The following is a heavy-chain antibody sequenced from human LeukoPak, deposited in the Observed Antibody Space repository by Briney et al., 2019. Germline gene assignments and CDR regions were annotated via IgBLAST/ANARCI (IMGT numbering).Heavy chain of an antibody. J-gene: IGHJ4*02. V-gene: IGHV1-2*02. Sequence: ASVKVSCKASGYTFTGYYMHWVRQAPGQGLEWMGWINPNSGGTNYAQKFQGRVTMTRGTSISTAYMELSRLRSDDTAVYYCAREGIAAAGRETYFDYWGQGTLVTVSS. CDR2: INPNSGGT. CDR3: AREGIAAAGRETYFDY. D-gene: IGHD6-13*01. CDR1: GYTFTGYY.